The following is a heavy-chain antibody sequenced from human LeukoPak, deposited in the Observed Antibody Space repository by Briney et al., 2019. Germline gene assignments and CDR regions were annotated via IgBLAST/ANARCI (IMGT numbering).Heavy chain of an antibody. CDR2: ISWDGGST. CDR3: AKDEKGSGSYLTPPDY. D-gene: IGHD1-26*01. CDR1: GFTFDDYA. V-gene: IGHV3-43D*04. Sequence: GGSLRLSCAASGFTFDDYAMHWVRQAPGKGLEWVSLISWDGGSTYYADSVKGRFTISRDNSRNSLYLQMNSLRAEDTALYYCAKDEKGSGSYLTPPDYWGQGTLVTVSS. J-gene: IGHJ4*02.